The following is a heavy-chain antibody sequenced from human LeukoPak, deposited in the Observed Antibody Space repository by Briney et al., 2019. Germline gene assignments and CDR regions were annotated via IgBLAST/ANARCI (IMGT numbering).Heavy chain of an antibody. CDR1: GGTFSSYA. CDR3: ASPRYYDILTGGAFDI. Sequence: GASVKVSCKASGGTFSSYAISWVRQAPGQGLEWMGRIIPILGIANYAQKFQGRVTITADKSTSTAYMELSSLRSEDTAVYYCASPRYYDILTGGAFDIWGQGTMVTVSS. V-gene: IGHV1-69*04. J-gene: IGHJ3*02. D-gene: IGHD3-9*01. CDR2: IIPILGIA.